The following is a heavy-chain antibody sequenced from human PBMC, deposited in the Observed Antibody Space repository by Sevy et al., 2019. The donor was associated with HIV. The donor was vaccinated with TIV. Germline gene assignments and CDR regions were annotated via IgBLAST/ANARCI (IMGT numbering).Heavy chain of an antibody. CDR2: MSPNSGNT. Sequence: ASVKVSCRASGYTFTSYDIHWVRQTTGQGLEWMGWMSPNSGNTGYAQKFQGRVTMTRENSKGTAYMELSSLRSDDTAVYYCVRILSTSYYNYHALDVWGQGTTVTVSS. CDR3: VRILSTSYYNYHALDV. D-gene: IGHD2-2*01. CDR1: GYTFTSYD. J-gene: IGHJ6*02. V-gene: IGHV1-8*01.